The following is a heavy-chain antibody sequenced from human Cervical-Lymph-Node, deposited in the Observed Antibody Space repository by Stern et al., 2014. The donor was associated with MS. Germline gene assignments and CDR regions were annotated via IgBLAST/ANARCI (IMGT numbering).Heavy chain of an antibody. Sequence: QVQLVQSGAEVKKPGSSVKVSCKASGGTFSSYGISWLRQAPGQGLEWMGGMIPMFGKADYAHRFQGRVTIIADESTSTVNMELSSLRSEDTAIYYCVRESGRYYPLFYFDSWGQGTQVIVSS. CDR3: VRESGRYYPLFYFDS. CDR1: GGTFSSYG. CDR2: MIPMFGKA. V-gene: IGHV1-69*01. J-gene: IGHJ4*02. D-gene: IGHD1-26*01.